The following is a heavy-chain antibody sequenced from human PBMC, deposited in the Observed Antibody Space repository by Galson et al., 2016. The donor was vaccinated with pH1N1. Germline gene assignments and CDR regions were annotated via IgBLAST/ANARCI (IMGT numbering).Heavy chain of an antibody. J-gene: IGHJ4*02. D-gene: IGHD5-12*01. CDR2: ISGSGGIT. V-gene: IGHV3-23*01. CDR3: ARDVAYSGYDPYFVF. CDR1: GFTFSSHA. Sequence: SLRLSCAASGFTFSSHAMNWVRQAPGKGLEWVSIISGSGGITYYADSVKGRFTISRDNSKSTLSLQVNSLRAEDTAFYYCARDVAYSGYDPYFVFWGQGTLVTVSS.